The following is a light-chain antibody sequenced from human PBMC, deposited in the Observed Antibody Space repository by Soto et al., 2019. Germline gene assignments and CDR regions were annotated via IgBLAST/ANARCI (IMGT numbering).Light chain of an antibody. Sequence: EIVLTQSPGTLSLSPRERATLSCRASQSVSSRNLAWYQQKPGQAPRLLIYGTSSRATGIPDRFSGSGSVTHFTLTIKRLDPEHFAVYYCQQYSDLPYTFVQASKLEV. J-gene: IGKJ2*01. CDR3: QQYSDLPYT. V-gene: IGKV3-20*01. CDR1: QSVSSRN. CDR2: GTS.